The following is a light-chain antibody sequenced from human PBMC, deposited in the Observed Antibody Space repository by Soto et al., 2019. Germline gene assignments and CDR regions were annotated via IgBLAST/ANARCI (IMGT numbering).Light chain of an antibody. CDR2: GAS. CDR1: QSVSSN. Sequence: EIVMTQSPATLSVSPGERATLSCRASQSVSSNLAWYQQKPGQAPRLLIYGASTRATGIPARFSGSGSGTEFTPTISSLQSEDFAVYYCQQYNNCLSITFCQGTRLEIK. J-gene: IGKJ5*01. V-gene: IGKV3-15*01. CDR3: QQYNNCLSIT.